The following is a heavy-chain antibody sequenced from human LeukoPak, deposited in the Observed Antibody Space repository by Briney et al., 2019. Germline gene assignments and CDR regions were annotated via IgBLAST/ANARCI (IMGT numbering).Heavy chain of an antibody. CDR2: IYYSGNT. V-gene: IGHV4-39*01. CDR1: GGSITSSSYY. Sequence: SETLSLTCTVSGGSITSSSYYWGWIRQPPGKGLEWVGSIYYSGNTYYNPSLKSRGTIYVDTHNNQFSLKLTSVTAADTAVYYCARRKSRWYFDLWGRGTLVTVSS. J-gene: IGHJ2*01. CDR3: ARRKSRWYFDL.